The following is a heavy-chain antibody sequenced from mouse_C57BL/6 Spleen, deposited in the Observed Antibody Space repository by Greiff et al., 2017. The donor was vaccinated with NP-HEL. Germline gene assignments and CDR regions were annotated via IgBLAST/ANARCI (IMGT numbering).Heavy chain of an antibody. V-gene: IGHV1-69*01. J-gene: IGHJ4*01. CDR2: IDPSDSYT. CDR3: ARYLYYYGSSYDYYAMDY. D-gene: IGHD1-1*01. Sequence: QVQLQQPGAELVMPGASVKLSCKASGYTFTSYWMHWVKQRPGQGLEWIGEIDPSDSYTNYNQKFKGKSTLTVDKSSSTAYMQLSSLTSEDSAVYYCARYLYYYGSSYDYYAMDYWGQGTSVTVSS. CDR1: GYTFTSYW.